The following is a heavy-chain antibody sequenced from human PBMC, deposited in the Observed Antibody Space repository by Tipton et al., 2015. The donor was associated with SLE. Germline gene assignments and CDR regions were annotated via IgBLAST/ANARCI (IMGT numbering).Heavy chain of an antibody. CDR1: GGSIRSSRHF. CDR2: LYYSGNT. Sequence: TLSLTCTVSGGSIRSSRHFWGWIRQPTGKGLEWIGVLYYSGNTYYNPSLKSPVTLSIDTSKNQFSLKLSSVTAADTAVYYCARAGGGDSNWFDPWGQGTLVTVSS. D-gene: IGHD2-21*01. J-gene: IGHJ5*02. CDR3: ARAGGGDSNWFDP. V-gene: IGHV4-39*07.